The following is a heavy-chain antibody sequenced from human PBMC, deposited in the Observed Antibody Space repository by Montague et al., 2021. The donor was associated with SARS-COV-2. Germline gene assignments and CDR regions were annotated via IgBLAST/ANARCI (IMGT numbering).Heavy chain of an antibody. CDR1: GGSISSYY. J-gene: IGHJ3*02. CDR3: ARRRERWSDAFDI. V-gene: IGHV4-59*08. CDR2: IYYSRST. D-gene: IGHD2-15*01. Sequence: SETLSLTCTVSGGSISSYYWSWIRQPPGKGLEWIGYIYYSRSTNYNPSLKSRVTISVDTSKNQFSLKVRSVSAADTAVYYCARRRERWSDAFDIWGQGTMATVSS.